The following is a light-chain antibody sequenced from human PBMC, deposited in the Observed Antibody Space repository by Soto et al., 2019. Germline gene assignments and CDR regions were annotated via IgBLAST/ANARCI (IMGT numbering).Light chain of an antibody. CDR2: DVG. CDR1: SSDVGGYNY. V-gene: IGLV2-14*03. CDR3: CSYTSSTTWV. J-gene: IGLJ3*02. Sequence: QSALTQPASVSGSPGQSITLSCTGTSSDVGGYNYVSWYQQHPGKAPKLMLYDVGSRPSGVSNRFSGSKSGNTASLTISGLQAEDEADYYCCSYTSSTTWVFGGGTKVTVL.